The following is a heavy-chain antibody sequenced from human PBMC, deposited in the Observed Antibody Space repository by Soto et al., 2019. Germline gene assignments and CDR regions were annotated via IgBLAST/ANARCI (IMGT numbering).Heavy chain of an antibody. Sequence: EVQLVESGGGLVKPGGSLRLSCAASGFTFSNAWMSWVRQAPGKGLEWVGRIKSKTDGGTTDYAAPVKGRFTISRDDSKNTLYLQMNSLKTEDTAVYYCTTDHHLLRYFDYFCYWGQGTLVTVSS. J-gene: IGHJ4*02. CDR3: TTDHHLLRYFDYFCY. CDR1: GFTFSNAW. D-gene: IGHD3-9*01. V-gene: IGHV3-15*01. CDR2: IKSKTDGGTT.